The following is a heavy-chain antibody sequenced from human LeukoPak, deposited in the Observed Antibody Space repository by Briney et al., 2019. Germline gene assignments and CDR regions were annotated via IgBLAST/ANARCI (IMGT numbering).Heavy chain of an antibody. V-gene: IGHV4-39*02. J-gene: IGHJ2*01. D-gene: IGHD5/OR15-5a*01. CDR3: ARRVSGVSWYFDL. CDR2: IHYTGRA. Sequence: SETLSLTCSVFGGSISSTTYYWVWIRQPPGKGLECIASIHYTGRAYYNPSLKSRVTISADTSKNHFSLKLSSVTAADTAVFYCARRVSGVSWYFDLWGRGTLVTVSS. CDR1: GGSISSTTYY.